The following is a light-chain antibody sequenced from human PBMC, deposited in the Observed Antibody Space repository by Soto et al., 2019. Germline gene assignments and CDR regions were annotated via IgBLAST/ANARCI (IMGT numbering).Light chain of an antibody. CDR1: RNISSY. CDR2: DAS. J-gene: IGKJ1*01. Sequence: EIVLTQSPATLSLSPGERATLSCRASRNISSYLAWYQQKPGQAPRILIYDASNTATGIPARFSGSGAGTDFSLPISSLQSEDFAVYYCQQYNNWPPWTFGQGTKVDIK. V-gene: IGKV3-11*01. CDR3: QQYNNWPPWT.